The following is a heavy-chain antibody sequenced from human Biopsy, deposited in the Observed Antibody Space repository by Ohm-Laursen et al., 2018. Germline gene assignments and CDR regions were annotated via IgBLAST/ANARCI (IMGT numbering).Heavy chain of an antibody. D-gene: IGHD1-20*01. J-gene: IGHJ4*02. Sequence: ASVKVSCKASGYSFTNYYLHWVRQAPGQGLQWMGRINPNNDNTVYAQQFQGRVTMTKGTSTSTVYMDLSSLTFDDSAVYYCARGPRGLVAITATAYYFDFWGQGNLVTVSS. CDR3: ARGPRGLVAITATAYYFDF. V-gene: IGHV1-46*01. CDR2: INPNNDNT. CDR1: GYSFTNYY.